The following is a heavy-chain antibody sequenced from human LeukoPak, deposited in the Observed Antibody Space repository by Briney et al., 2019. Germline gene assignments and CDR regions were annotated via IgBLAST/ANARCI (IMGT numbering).Heavy chain of an antibody. CDR3: ARDRRTYSSSWFDAFDI. CDR2: ISYDGSNK. Sequence: GGSLRLSCAASGFTFSSYAMHWVRQAPGKGLEWVAVISYDGSNKYYADSVKGRFTISRDNSKNTLYLQMNSLRAEDTAVYYCARDRRTYSSSWFDAFDIWGQGTMVTVSS. V-gene: IGHV3-30-3*01. CDR1: GFTFSSYA. D-gene: IGHD6-13*01. J-gene: IGHJ3*02.